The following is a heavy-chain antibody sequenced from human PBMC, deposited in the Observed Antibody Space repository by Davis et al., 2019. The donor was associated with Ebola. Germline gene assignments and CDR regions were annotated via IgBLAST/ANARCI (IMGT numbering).Heavy chain of an antibody. Sequence: MPSETLSLTCAVYGESFSDFFWSWIRLAPGKGLEWVGSFSYGDNTHYYNPSLRSRVTISVDTSRNQFSLKLSSATAADTAVYYCARPWYSGTYYDAYDIWGQGTMVAVSS. CDR2: FSYGDNT. V-gene: IGHV4-34*01. CDR1: GESFSDFF. J-gene: IGHJ3*02. CDR3: ARPWYSGTYYDAYDI. D-gene: IGHD1-26*01.